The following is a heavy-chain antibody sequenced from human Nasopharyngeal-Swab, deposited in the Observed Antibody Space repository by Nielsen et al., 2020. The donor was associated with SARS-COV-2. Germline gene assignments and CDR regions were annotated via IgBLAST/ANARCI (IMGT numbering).Heavy chain of an antibody. V-gene: IGHV3-9*01. CDR2: ISWNSGSI. CDR3: ANSPFDAFDI. J-gene: IGHJ3*02. CDR1: GFTFDDYA. Sequence: SCAASGFTFDDYAMHWVRQAPGKGLEWVSGISWNSGSIGYADSVKGRFTISRDNAKNSLYLQMNSLRAEDTALYYCANSPFDAFDIWGQGTMVTVSS.